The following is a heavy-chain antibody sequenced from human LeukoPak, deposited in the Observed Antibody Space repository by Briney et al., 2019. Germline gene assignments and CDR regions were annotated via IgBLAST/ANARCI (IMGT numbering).Heavy chain of an antibody. CDR3: ARDSTLNYFDY. J-gene: IGHJ4*02. CDR1: GFTFSSYA. V-gene: IGHV3-30-3*01. CDR2: ISYDGSNK. D-gene: IGHD2-2*01. Sequence: GRSLRLSCAAFGFTFSSYAMHWVRQAPGKGLEWVAVISYDGSNKYYADSVKGRFTISRDNSKNTLYLQMNSLRAEDTAVYYCARDSTLNYFDYWGQGTLVTVSS.